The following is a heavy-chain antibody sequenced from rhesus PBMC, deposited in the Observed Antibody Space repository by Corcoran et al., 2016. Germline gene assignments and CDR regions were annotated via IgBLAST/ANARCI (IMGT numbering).Heavy chain of an antibody. D-gene: IGHD1-44*02. CDR1: GGSLSGNY. Sequence: QVQLQESGPGWVKPSETLSLSCAVSGGSLSGNYWNWIRQPPGKGLEWIGYIGGSSGTTYSNPSLKSRVTISKDTSKNQFSLKLSFVTAADTAAYFCARNPGSVSLDYWGQGVLVTVSS. J-gene: IGHJ4*01. CDR3: ARNPGSVSLDY. V-gene: IGHV4-165*02. CDR2: IGGSSGTT.